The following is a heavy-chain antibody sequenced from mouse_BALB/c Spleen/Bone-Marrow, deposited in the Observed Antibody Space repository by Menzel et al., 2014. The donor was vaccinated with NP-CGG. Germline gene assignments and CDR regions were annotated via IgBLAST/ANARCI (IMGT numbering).Heavy chain of an antibody. V-gene: IGHV4-1*02. Sequence: EVKLLESGGGLVQPGGSLKLSCAASGFDFSRYWMSWVRQAPGKGLEWIGEINPDSSTISYTPSLKDKFIISRDNAKNTLYLQMSKVRSEDTALYYCARPRGNYAMDYWGQGTSVTVSS. J-gene: IGHJ4*01. CDR3: ARPRGNYAMDY. CDR1: GFDFSRYW. CDR2: INPDSSTI.